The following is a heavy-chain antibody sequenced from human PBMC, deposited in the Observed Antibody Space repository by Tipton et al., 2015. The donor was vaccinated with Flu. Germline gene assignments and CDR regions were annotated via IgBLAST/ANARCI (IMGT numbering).Heavy chain of an antibody. Sequence: SLRLSCAASGFTFNNYAMSWVRQAPGKGLEWVSAVSGRGGSTYYADSVKGRFTISRDNSKNTLFLQISSLRTEDTAVYYCAKTRYTSGWPHYLDYWGQGTQVTVSS. V-gene: IGHV3-23*01. CDR2: VSGRGGST. J-gene: IGHJ4*02. CDR3: AKTRYTSGWPHYLDY. D-gene: IGHD6-19*01. CDR1: GFTFNNYA.